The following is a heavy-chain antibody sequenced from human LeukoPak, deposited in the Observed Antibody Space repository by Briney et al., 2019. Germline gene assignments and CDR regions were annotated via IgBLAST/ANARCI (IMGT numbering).Heavy chain of an antibody. D-gene: IGHD6-19*01. V-gene: IGHV4-34*01. Sequence: SSETLSLTCAVYGGSFSGYYWSWIRQPPGKGLEWIGEINHSGSTNYNPSLKSRVTISVDTSKNQFSLKLSSVTAADTAVYYCARGRNGYSSGCYVYWGQGTLVTVSS. CDR3: ARGRNGYSSGCYVY. J-gene: IGHJ4*02. CDR1: GGSFSGYY. CDR2: INHSGST.